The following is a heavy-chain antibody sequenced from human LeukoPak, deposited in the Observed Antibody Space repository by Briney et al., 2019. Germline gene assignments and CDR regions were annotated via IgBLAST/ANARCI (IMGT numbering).Heavy chain of an antibody. J-gene: IGHJ4*02. CDR1: GGTFSSYA. V-gene: IGHV1-69*04. Sequence: GASVKVSCKASGGTFSSYAISWERQAPGQGLEWMGRIIPILGIANYAQKFQGRVTITADKSTSTAYMELSSLRSEDTAVYYCARDVGITMIAASQKENDYWGQGTLVTVSS. CDR3: ARDVGITMIAASQKENDY. D-gene: IGHD3-22*01. CDR2: IIPILGIA.